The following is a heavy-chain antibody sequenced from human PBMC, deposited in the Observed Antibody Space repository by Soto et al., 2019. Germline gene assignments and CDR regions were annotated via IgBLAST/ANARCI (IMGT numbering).Heavy chain of an antibody. D-gene: IGHD1-26*01. CDR2: IYPGDSDT. Sequence: EVQLVQSGAEVKKPGESLRISCKGSGYDFSSYWIAWVRQMPGKGLEWMGMIYPGDSDTKYSPSFQGRVTISADRSTRTAYLHWGSLTASDTARYFCARREKGHEFEFWGQGSLVTVSS. J-gene: IGHJ4*02. V-gene: IGHV5-51*01. CDR1: GYDFSSYW. CDR3: ARREKGHEFEF.